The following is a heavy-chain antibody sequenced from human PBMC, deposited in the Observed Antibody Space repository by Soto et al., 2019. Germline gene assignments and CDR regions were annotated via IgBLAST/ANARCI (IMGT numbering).Heavy chain of an antibody. V-gene: IGHV4-31*03. J-gene: IGHJ5*02. CDR3: ARWWSGSRQGCDP. D-gene: IGHD3-3*01. CDR2: IYYSGST. CDR1: GGSITSGDDY. Sequence: QVQLQESGLGLVKPSQTLSLTCTVSGGSITSGDDYCSWFRQHPGKGLEWIGYIYYSGSTYYDPSLKSRVTIPVDTSNNQFSLQLSSVTAADTAVYYCARWWSGSRQGCDPWGQGNLVTVSS.